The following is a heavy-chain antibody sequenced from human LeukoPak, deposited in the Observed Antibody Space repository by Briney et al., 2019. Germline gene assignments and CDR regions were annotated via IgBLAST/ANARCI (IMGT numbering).Heavy chain of an antibody. CDR2: INTNTGNP. J-gene: IGHJ4*02. CDR1: GYTFTSYG. V-gene: IGHV7-4-1*02. Sequence: GASVKVSCKASGYTFTSYGISWVRQAPGQGLEWMGWINTNTGNPTYAQGFTGRFVFSLDTSVSTAYLQISSLKAEDTAVYYCARGLRVDTSDYWGQGTLVTVSS. D-gene: IGHD2-15*01. CDR3: ARGLRVDTSDY.